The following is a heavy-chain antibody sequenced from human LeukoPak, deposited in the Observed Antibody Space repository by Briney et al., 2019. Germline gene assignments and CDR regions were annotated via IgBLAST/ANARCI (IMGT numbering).Heavy chain of an antibody. V-gene: IGHV3-9*03. CDR2: ISWNSGSI. CDR3: AKDIRYYYDSSGYYDY. Sequence: GRSLRLSCAASGFTFDDYAMHWVRQAPGKGLEWVSGISWNSGSIGYADSVKGRFTISRGNAKNSLYLQMNSLRAEDMALYYCAKDIRYYYDSSGYYDYWGQGTLVTVSS. CDR1: GFTFDDYA. J-gene: IGHJ4*02. D-gene: IGHD3-22*01.